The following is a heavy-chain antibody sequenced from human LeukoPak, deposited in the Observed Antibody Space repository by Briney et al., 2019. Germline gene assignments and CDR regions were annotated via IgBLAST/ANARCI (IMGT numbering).Heavy chain of an antibody. J-gene: IGHJ4*02. Sequence: GGSLRPSCAASGFTFSSYGMHWVRQAPGKGLEWVAVISYDGSNKYYADSVKGRFTISRDNSKNTLYLQMNSLRAEDTAVYYCAKDIAAAGTVGYWGQGTLVTVSS. CDR1: GFTFSSYG. D-gene: IGHD6-13*01. CDR2: ISYDGSNK. V-gene: IGHV3-30*18. CDR3: AKDIAAAGTVGY.